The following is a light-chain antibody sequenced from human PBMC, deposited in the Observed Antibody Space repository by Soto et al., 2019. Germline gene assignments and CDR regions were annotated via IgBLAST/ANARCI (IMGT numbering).Light chain of an antibody. CDR3: QQYNNWPPLMYT. V-gene: IGKV3-15*01. J-gene: IGKJ2*01. CDR2: GAS. CDR1: QSVSSN. Sequence: EIVMTQSPATLSVSPGERATLSCRASQSVSSNLAWYQQKPGQAPRLLIYGASTRATVIPARFSGSGSRTEFTLTISSLQSEDFAVYYCQQYNNWPPLMYTFGQGTKLEIK.